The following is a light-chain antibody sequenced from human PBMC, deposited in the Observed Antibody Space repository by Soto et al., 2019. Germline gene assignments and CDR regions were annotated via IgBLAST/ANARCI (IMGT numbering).Light chain of an antibody. CDR1: SSDIGGYIY. V-gene: IGLV2-14*01. CDR2: EVS. Sequence: QSVLTQPASVSESPGQSITISCTGTSSDIGGYIYVSWYQHHPGKAPRLMIYEVSSRPSGVSNRVSGSKSGNTASLTISGLQAADEAQYYCSSYSSANTVIFGGGTKLTVL. CDR3: SSYSSANTVI. J-gene: IGLJ2*01.